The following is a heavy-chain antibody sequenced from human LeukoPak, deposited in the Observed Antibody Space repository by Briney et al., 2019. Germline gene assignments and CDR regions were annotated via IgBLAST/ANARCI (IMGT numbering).Heavy chain of an antibody. Sequence: GKGLEWVSVIYSGGSTYSADSVKGRFPISRDNSKNTLYLQMNSLRAEDTAVYYCARGNWDYWGQGTLVTVSS. J-gene: IGHJ4*02. CDR3: ARGNWDY. D-gene: IGHD2/OR15-2a*01. CDR2: IYSGGST. V-gene: IGHV3-53*01.